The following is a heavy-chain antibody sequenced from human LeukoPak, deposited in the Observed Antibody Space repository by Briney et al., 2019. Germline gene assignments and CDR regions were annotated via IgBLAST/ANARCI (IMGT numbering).Heavy chain of an antibody. D-gene: IGHD3-16*01. CDR3: AKLGGQEVHNYYVAV. V-gene: IGHV3-23*01. Sequence: PGGSLRLSCAASGFTFSSNYMSWVRQAPGKGLEWVSGIIDNGYITYYANSVRGRFTISRDNSKNTLFLQMNSLRAEDTAVYYCAKLGGQEVHNYYVAVWGKGTTVAVSS. J-gene: IGHJ6*03. CDR2: IIDNGYIT. CDR1: GFTFSSNY.